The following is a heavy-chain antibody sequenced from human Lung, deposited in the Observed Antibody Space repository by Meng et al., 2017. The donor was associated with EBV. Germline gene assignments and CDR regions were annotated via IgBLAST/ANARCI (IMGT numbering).Heavy chain of an antibody. D-gene: IGHD1-26*01. CDR1: GYTFTNYG. V-gene: IGHV1-18*01. Sequence: QGPLVQSGGEVKKPGASVKVSCKASGYTFTNYGITWVRQAPGQGLEWMGWISAYNGNTNYAQTLQGRVTMTTDTSTSTAYMELGSLRSDDTAVYYCARVEVGITSGDYWGQGTLVTVSS. CDR3: ARVEVGITSGDY. CDR2: ISAYNGNT. J-gene: IGHJ4*02.